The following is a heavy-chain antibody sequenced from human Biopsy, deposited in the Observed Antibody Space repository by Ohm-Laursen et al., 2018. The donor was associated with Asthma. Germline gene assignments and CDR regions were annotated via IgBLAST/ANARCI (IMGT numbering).Heavy chain of an antibody. CDR2: GFYSGTT. CDR1: RGYIRSYDHH. CDR3: ARVASCGDIYFAIDV. V-gene: IGHV4-30-4*01. D-gene: IGHD4-17*01. J-gene: IGHJ6*02. Sequence: SETLSLTCTVSRGYIRSYDHHWAWIRQPPGKGLEWNGSGFYSGTTHYSPSLARRVSISVDTSMNQFSMTLRSVTAADTAVYFCARVASCGDIYFAIDVWGPGTTVSV.